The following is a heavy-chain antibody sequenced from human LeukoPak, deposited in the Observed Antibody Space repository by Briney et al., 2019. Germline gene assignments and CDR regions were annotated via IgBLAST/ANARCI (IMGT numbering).Heavy chain of an antibody. V-gene: IGHV3-21*01. CDR1: GFTFSTYT. D-gene: IGHD2-15*01. J-gene: IGHJ4*02. Sequence: KPGRSLRLSCAASGFTFSTYTMNWVRQAPGKGLEWVSSISSTGSYIYYADSVKGRFTISRDNAKNSLYSQMNSLRAEDTAVYYCARSLGSGYCSGGNCYFDYWGQGTLVTVSS. CDR3: ARSLGSGYCSGGNCYFDY. CDR2: ISSTGSYI.